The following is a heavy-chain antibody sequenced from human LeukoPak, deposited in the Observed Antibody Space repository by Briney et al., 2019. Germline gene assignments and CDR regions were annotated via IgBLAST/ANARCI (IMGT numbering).Heavy chain of an antibody. CDR1: GFTFSSYA. J-gene: IGHJ4*02. D-gene: IGHD3-10*01. Sequence: SGGSLRLSCAASGFTFSSYAMSWVRPAPGKGLEWVSAISGSGGSTYYADSVKGRFTISRDNSKNTLYLQMNSLRAEDTAVYYCAKGRGRYGSGSYYNWIFDYWGQGTLVTVSS. V-gene: IGHV3-23*01. CDR2: ISGSGGST. CDR3: AKGRGRYGSGSYYNWIFDY.